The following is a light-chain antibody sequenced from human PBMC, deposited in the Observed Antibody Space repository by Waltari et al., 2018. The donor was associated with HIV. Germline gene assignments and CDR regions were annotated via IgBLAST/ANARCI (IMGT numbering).Light chain of an antibody. V-gene: IGLV4-69*01. CDR2: VDSDGIH. Sequence: QLVVTQSSSASASLGASVKLTCTLTTEYSHYAIAWHQQQPDKGPRYLMKVDSDGIHTKGDGIPDRFSGSSAGADRFLIISSLQSEDEADYYCQTWGTDIVFGGGTKVTVL. CDR1: TEYSHYA. J-gene: IGLJ3*02. CDR3: QTWGTDIV.